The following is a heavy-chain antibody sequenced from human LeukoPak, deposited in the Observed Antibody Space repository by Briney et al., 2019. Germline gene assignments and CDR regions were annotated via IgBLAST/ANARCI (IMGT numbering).Heavy chain of an antibody. Sequence: GGSLRLSCAVSGFTFSSYWMHWVRQAPGRGLVWVSRIDRDGSRINYADSVKGRFTISRDNGKNTLFLQMNSLRAEDAAVYYCVRGNDYGGPHYWGQGTLVTVSS. J-gene: IGHJ4*02. D-gene: IGHD4-23*01. CDR2: IDRDGSRI. V-gene: IGHV3-74*01. CDR1: GFTFSSYW. CDR3: VRGNDYGGPHY.